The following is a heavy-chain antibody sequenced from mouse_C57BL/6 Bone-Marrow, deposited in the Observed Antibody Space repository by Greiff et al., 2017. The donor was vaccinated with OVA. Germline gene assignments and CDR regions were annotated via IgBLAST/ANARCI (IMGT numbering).Heavy chain of an antibody. CDR3: AKGTPYYDGSSWFAY. CDR1: GYTFTSYW. V-gene: IGHV1-64*01. Sequence: VQLQQPGAELVKPGASVKLSCKASGYTFTSYWMHWVKQRPGHGLEWIGMIHPNSGSNNYNEKCKSKATLTVDKSSSTAYMQLSSLTSEDSAVYYCAKGTPYYDGSSWFAYWGQGTLVTVSA. J-gene: IGHJ3*01. D-gene: IGHD1-1*01. CDR2: IHPNSGSN.